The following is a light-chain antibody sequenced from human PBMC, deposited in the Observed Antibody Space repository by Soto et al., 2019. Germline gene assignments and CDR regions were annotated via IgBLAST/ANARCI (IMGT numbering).Light chain of an antibody. Sequence: QSVLTQPPSVSGAPGQRVTISCTGSSSNIEAAYDVHWYQHLPGTAPKLLIYGNDNRPSGVPDRFSGSNSGTSASLAISGLQAEDEADYYCLSYDSSLRGHVFGSGTKLTVL. CDR2: GND. J-gene: IGLJ1*01. V-gene: IGLV1-40*01. CDR3: LSYDSSLRGHV. CDR1: SSNIEAAYD.